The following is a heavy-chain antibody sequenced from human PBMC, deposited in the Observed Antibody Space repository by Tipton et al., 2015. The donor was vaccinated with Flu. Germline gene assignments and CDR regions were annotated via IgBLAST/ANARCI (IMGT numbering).Heavy chain of an antibody. D-gene: IGHD3-16*02. Sequence: PGLAKPSQTLSLTCAISGDSVSSNSAAWNWIRQSPSRGLEWLGWTYYRSKWYNDYAVSVESRITINPDKSKNQFSLQLNSVTPEDTAVYYCARSFYDYVWGSYRGNWFGPWGQGTLVTVSS. CDR1: GDSVSSNSAA. CDR2: TYYRSKWYN. CDR3: ARSFYDYVWGSYRGNWFGP. V-gene: IGHV6-1*01. J-gene: IGHJ5*02.